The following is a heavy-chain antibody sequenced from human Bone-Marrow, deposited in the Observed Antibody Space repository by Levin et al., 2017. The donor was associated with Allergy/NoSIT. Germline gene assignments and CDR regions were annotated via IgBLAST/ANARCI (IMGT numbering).Heavy chain of an antibody. CDR3: ARTRGVPGASYGLDV. V-gene: IGHV4-30-4*01. Sequence: PSETLSLTCAVSGGSINSGDYYWGWIRQSPGQGLEWIAYIYASGTTYYRPSLKSRVTISTDTSKNLFSLSINSVTAADTAVYYCARTRGVPGASYGLDVWGQGTTVTVSS. CDR1: GGSINSGDYY. J-gene: IGHJ6*02. D-gene: IGHD3-10*01. CDR2: IYASGTT.